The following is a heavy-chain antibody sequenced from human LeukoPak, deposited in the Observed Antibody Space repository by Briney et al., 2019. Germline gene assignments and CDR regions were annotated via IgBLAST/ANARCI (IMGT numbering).Heavy chain of an antibody. Sequence: ASVKVSCKTSGYTFTDYYMHWVRQAPGQGLEWMGWINPNAGGANYAQKFQGRVTMTRDTSISTAYMDLSSLRSEDTAVYYCARPPLPLYYDSSGDAFDIWGQGTMVTVSS. CDR1: GYTFTDYY. V-gene: IGHV1-2*02. D-gene: IGHD3-22*01. J-gene: IGHJ3*02. CDR3: ARPPLPLYYDSSGDAFDI. CDR2: INPNAGGA.